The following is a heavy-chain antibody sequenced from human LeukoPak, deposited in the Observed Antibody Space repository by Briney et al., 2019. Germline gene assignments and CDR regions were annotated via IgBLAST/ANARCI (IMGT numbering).Heavy chain of an antibody. CDR1: GYSFTGQY. D-gene: IGHD1-1*01. Sequence: ASVKVSCKASGYSFTGQYMHWVRQAPGQGLEWMGWINPNNGFTAYAQKFQGRVTMTRDTSISTAYMDLSRLTSDDTAVYFCARDRGARLERFYAFDFWGQGTTVTVSS. CDR3: ARDRGARLERFYAFDF. CDR2: INPNNGFT. V-gene: IGHV1-2*02. J-gene: IGHJ3*01.